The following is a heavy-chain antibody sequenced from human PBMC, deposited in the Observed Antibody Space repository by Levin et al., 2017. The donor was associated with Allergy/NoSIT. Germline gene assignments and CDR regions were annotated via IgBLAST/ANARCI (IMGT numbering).Heavy chain of an antibody. V-gene: IGHV3-23*01. CDR3: AKDLSAVPAANYYYGMDV. CDR2: ISGSGGST. Sequence: ETLSLTCAASGFTFSSYAMSWVRQAPGKGLEWVSAISGSGGSTYYADSVKGRFTISRDNSKNTLYLQMSSLRVEDTAVYYCAKDLSAVPAANYYYGMDVWGQGTTVTVSS. D-gene: IGHD2-2*01. CDR1: GFTFSSYA. J-gene: IGHJ6*02.